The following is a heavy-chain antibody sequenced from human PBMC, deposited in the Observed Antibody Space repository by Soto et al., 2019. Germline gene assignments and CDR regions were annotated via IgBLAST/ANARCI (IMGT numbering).Heavy chain of an antibody. D-gene: IGHD3-22*01. J-gene: IGHJ4*02. CDR2: IFSNDEK. CDR3: VGSRDYYDGSGAFDY. V-gene: IGHV2-26*01. CDR1: GFSLSNARMG. Sequence: SGPTLVNPTETLTLTCTVSGFSLSNARMGVSWIRQPPGKALELLAHIFSNDEKSYSTSLKSGLTISKDTSKSQVVLTMTNMDTVETARYCGVGSRDYYDGSGAFDYWGQGLLVTVSS.